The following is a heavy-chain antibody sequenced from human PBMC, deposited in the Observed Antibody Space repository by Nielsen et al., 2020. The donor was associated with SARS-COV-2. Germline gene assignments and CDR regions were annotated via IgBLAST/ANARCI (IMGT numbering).Heavy chain of an antibody. D-gene: IGHD5-24*01. CDR1: GYTFKRNA. CDR2: INTNTGNP. V-gene: IGHV7-4-1*02. CDR3: ARDRGDGYNSGVDY. J-gene: IGHJ4*02. Sequence: ASVKVSCKASGYTFKRNAMNWVRQAPGQGLEWMGWINTNTGNPTYAQGFTSRFVFSLDTSVSTAFLEISSLKAEDTAVYYCARDRGDGYNSGVDYWGQGTRVTVSS.